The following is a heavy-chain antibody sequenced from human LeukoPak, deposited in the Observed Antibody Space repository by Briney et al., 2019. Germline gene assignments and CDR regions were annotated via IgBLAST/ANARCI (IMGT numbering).Heavy chain of an antibody. J-gene: IGHJ4*02. Sequence: GQSLKISCKSSGYIFTRYWIGWVRQMPGKDMEWMGIIFPGDSDTRYSPSFQGQVTISVDKSTSTAYLQWSSLKASDTALYYCARLGPVAGSSYFDCWGQGTLVTVSS. V-gene: IGHV5-51*01. CDR2: IFPGDSDT. D-gene: IGHD6-19*01. CDR3: ARLGPVAGSSYFDC. CDR1: GYIFTRYW.